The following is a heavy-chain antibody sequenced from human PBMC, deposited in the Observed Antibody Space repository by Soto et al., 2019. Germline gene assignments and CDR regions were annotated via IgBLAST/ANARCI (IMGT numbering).Heavy chain of an antibody. D-gene: IGHD3-22*01. CDR1: GFTFSSYA. CDR3: ARDRYYYDSSGYYPSGMDV. Sequence: HPGGSLRLSCAASGFTFSSYAMHWVRQAPGKGLEWVAVISYDGSNKYYADSVKGRFTIPRDNSKNTLYLQMNSLRAEDTAVYYCARDRYYYDSSGYYPSGMDVWGQGTTVTVSS. V-gene: IGHV3-30-3*01. CDR2: ISYDGSNK. J-gene: IGHJ6*02.